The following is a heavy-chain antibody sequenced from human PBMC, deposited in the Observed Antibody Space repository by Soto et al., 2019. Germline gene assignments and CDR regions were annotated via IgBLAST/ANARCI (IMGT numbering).Heavy chain of an antibody. Sequence: SETLSLTCTVSGGSISSGGYYWSWIRQHPGKGLEWIGYIYYSGSTYYNPSLKSRVTISVDTSKNQFSLKLSSVTAADTAVYYCARDSTTVTTFGFDYWGQGTLVTVSS. V-gene: IGHV4-31*03. CDR2: IYYSGST. CDR3: ARDSTTVTTFGFDY. D-gene: IGHD4-17*01. J-gene: IGHJ4*02. CDR1: GGSISSGGYY.